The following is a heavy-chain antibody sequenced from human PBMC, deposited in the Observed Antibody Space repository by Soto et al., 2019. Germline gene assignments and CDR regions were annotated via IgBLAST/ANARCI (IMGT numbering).Heavy chain of an antibody. V-gene: IGHV3-13*01. CDR1: GFTLSSYD. D-gene: IGHD3-22*01. J-gene: IGHJ4*02. Sequence: GGSLRLSCAASGFTLSSYDMHWVRQATGKGLEWVSAIGAAVDTYYPGSVKGRFTISRENAKNSLYLQMNSLRAGDTAVYYCARGLVGYYPDYSGQGTPVTVSS. CDR3: ARGLVGYYPDY. CDR2: IGAAVDT.